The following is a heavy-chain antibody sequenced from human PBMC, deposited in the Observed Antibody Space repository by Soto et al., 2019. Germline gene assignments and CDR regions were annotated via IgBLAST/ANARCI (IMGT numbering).Heavy chain of an antibody. V-gene: IGHV4-39*01. Sequence: SETLSLTCTVSGGSITSSSHYWVWIRQTPGQGLEWIASIYYSGSTYYHPSLERRVIISVDTSKNQFSLKLGSVTAADTAVYYCAAPSALGGYYYYLDVWGKGTTVTVSS. CDR3: AAPSALGGYYYYLDV. CDR1: GGSITSSSHY. CDR2: IYYSGST. J-gene: IGHJ6*03. D-gene: IGHD2-15*01.